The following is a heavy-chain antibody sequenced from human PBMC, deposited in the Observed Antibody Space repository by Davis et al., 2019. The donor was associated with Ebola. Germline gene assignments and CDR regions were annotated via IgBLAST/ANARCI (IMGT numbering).Heavy chain of an antibody. J-gene: IGHJ5*02. CDR3: ARDITLRGPFDP. V-gene: IGHV3-66*01. D-gene: IGHD3-10*01. CDR1: GFTVSSNY. CDR2: IYSGGST. Sequence: GESLKISCAASGFTVSSNYMSWVRQAPGKGLEWVSVIYSGGSTSYADSVKGRFTISRDNSKNTLYLQMNSLRAEDTAVYYCARDITLRGPFDPWGQGTLVTVSS.